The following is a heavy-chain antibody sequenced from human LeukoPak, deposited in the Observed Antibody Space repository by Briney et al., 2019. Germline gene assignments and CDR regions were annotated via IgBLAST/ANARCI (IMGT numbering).Heavy chain of an antibody. V-gene: IGHV4-59*08. CDR3: ARRAAMTLSGEDNWFDS. J-gene: IGHJ5*01. CDR1: GGSISTDY. CDR2: VHYSGGT. D-gene: IGHD7-27*01. Sequence: SETLSLTCIVSGGSISTDYWNWIRQSPGKGLEWIGYVHYSGGTNYNPSLQSRVTLSLDTSKTQFSLKLTSVTAADTAVYYCARRAAMTLSGEDNWFDSWGQGSLSPSPQ.